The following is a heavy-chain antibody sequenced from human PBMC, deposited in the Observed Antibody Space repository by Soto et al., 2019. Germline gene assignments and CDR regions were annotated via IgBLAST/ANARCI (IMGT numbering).Heavy chain of an antibody. CDR3: ARERGYSYGYAASRGYYFDY. CDR1: GFTFSSYA. J-gene: IGHJ4*02. D-gene: IGHD5-18*01. V-gene: IGHV3-30-3*01. CDR2: ISYDGSNK. Sequence: QVQLVASGGGVVQPGRSLRLSCAASGFTFSSYAMHWVRQAPGKGLEWVAVISYDGSNKYYADSVKGRFTISRDNSKNTLYLQMNSLRAEDTAVYYCARERGYSYGYAASRGYYFDYWGQGTLVTVSS.